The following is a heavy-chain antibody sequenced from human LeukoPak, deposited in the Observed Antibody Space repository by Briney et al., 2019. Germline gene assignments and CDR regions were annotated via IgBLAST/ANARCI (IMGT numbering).Heavy chain of an antibody. CDR3: AKAWGYCSSTSCYEAPLDYYGMDV. J-gene: IGHJ6*02. D-gene: IGHD2-2*01. CDR1: GFTFSSYA. Sequence: PGGSLRLSCAASGFTFSSYAMSWVRQAPGKGLEWVSAISGSGGSTYYADSVKGRFTISRDNSKNTLYLQMNSLRAEDTAVYYCAKAWGYCSSTSCYEAPLDYYGMDVWGQGTTVTVSS. V-gene: IGHV3-23*01. CDR2: ISGSGGST.